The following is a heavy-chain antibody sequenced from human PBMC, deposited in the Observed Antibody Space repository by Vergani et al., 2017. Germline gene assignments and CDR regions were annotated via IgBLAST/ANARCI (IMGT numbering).Heavy chain of an antibody. J-gene: IGHJ5*02. CDR1: GYTFTSYG. V-gene: IGHV1-18*01. D-gene: IGHD2-2*01. CDR3: ARDPVGYCRSTSCYAGGNWFDP. CDR2: ISAYNGNT. Sequence: QVQLVQSGAEVKKPGASVKVSCKASGYTFTSYGISWVRQAPGQGLEWMGWISAYNGNTNYAQKLQGRVTMTTDTSTSTAYMELRSLRSDDTAVYYCARDPVGYCRSTSCYAGGNWFDPWGQGTLVTVSS.